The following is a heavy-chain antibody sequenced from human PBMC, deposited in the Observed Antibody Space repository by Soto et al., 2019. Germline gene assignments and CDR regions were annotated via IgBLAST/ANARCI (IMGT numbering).Heavy chain of an antibody. CDR2: IYWDNDK. D-gene: IGHD2-21*02. J-gene: IGHJ6*02. CDR1: GFSLRTSGVG. Sequence: QITLKASGPTLVKPTQTLTLTCTFSGFSLRTSGVGVGWIRQPPGKTLECLALIYWDNDKRYSPSLRSRLTITKDTSENHVVLTITNLDPVDSDKYYCAQSRCGGDCLTSCPSHYYYGVDVWGQGTTVTVSS. CDR3: AQSRCGGDCLTSCPSHYYYGVDV. V-gene: IGHV2-5*02.